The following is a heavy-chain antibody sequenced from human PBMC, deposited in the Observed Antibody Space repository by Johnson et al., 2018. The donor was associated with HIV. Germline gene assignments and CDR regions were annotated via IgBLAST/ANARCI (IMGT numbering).Heavy chain of an antibody. Sequence: QVQLVESGGGVVQPGRSLRLSCAASGFTFSNYGMHWVRQAPGKGLEWVANIKQDGSEKYYVDSVKGRFSISRDNSKNTVYLQMNSLRAEDTAVYYCATEPNAFDIWGQGTLVTVSS. V-gene: IGHV3-30*02. CDR2: IKQDGSEK. CDR3: ATEPNAFDI. J-gene: IGHJ3*02. CDR1: GFTFSNYG.